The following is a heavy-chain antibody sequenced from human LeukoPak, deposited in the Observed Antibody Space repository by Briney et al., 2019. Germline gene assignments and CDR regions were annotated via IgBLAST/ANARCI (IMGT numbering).Heavy chain of an antibody. CDR3: AKDYFGSIDY. Sequence: GGSLRLSCTASGFTFSVAWMQWVRQAPGKGLVWVAVIKREGSGTTYADSVKGRFTTSRDNDKNPVHQQMNSLRADDTAIYYCAKDYFGSIDYWGQGTLVTVSS. V-gene: IGHV3-74*01. CDR2: IKREGSGT. CDR1: GFTFSVAW. J-gene: IGHJ4*02. D-gene: IGHD2/OR15-2a*01.